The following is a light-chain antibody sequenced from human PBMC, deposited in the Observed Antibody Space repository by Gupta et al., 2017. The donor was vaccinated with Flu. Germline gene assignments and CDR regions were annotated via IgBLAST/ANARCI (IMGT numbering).Light chain of an antibody. CDR1: QSVSSY. Sequence: EIVLTQSPATLSLSPGERATLSCRASQSVSSYLAWYQQKPGQAPRLLIYDASNRATGIPARFSGSGSGTDFTLTISSLEPEDFAVYYCQQRSNGLSTFGQGTRVEIK. J-gene: IGKJ5*01. V-gene: IGKV3-11*01. CDR3: QQRSNGLST. CDR2: DAS.